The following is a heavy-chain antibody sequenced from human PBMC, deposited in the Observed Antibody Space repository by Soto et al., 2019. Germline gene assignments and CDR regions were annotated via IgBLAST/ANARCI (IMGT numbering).Heavy chain of an antibody. CDR2: IYYSGST. V-gene: IGHV4-30-4*01. Sequence: KTSETLSLTCTVSGGSISSGDYYWSWIRQPPGKGLEWIGYIYYSGSTYYNPSLKSRVTISVDTSKNQFSLKLSSVTAADTAVYYCAREGPPLDGYKEIDYWGQGTLVTVSS. CDR1: GGSISSGDYY. CDR3: AREGPPLDGYKEIDY. D-gene: IGHD5-12*01. J-gene: IGHJ4*02.